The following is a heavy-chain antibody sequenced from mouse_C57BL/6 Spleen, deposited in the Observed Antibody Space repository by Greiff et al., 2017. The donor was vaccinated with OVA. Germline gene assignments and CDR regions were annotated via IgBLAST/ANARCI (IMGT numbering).Heavy chain of an antibody. CDR1: GFTFSSYG. D-gene: IGHD1-1*01. V-gene: IGHV5-6*01. CDR2: ISSGGSYT. J-gene: IGHJ2*01. CDR3: AREFVTTVVATGFDY. Sequence: EVKLVESGGDLVKPGGSLKLSCAASGFTFSSYGMSWVRQTPDKRLEWVATISSGGSYTYYPDSVKGRFTISRDNAKNTRYLQMSSLKSEDTAMYYCAREFVTTVVATGFDYWGQGTTLTVSS.